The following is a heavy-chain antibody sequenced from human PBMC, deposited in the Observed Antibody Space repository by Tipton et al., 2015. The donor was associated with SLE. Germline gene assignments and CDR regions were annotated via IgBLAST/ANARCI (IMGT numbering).Heavy chain of an antibody. D-gene: IGHD1-1*01. CDR1: GYSISSGYY. J-gene: IGHJ3*02. Sequence: TLSLTCAVSGYSISSGYYWGCIRQPPGKGLEWIGSIYHSGSTHYNPSLKSRVTISVDTSKNQFSLTLSSVTAADTAVYYCARVTLEGAFDIWGQGTMVTVSS. CDR3: ARVTLEGAFDI. V-gene: IGHV4-38-2*01. CDR2: IYHSGST.